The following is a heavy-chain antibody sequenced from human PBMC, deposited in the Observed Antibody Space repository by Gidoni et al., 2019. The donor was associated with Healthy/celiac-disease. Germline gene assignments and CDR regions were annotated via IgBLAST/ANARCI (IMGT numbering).Heavy chain of an antibody. CDR1: GFNVSSYG. D-gene: IGHD6-19*01. V-gene: IGHV3-30*03. CDR3: AREGRGSGWYAERTAQDY. Sequence: QVQLVESGGGVVQHGRSRRLSCAASGFNVSSYGLHWVRQAPGKGLEWVAVISYDGSNKYYAASVKGRFTISRDYSKNTLYLQMTSLRAEDTAVYYCAREGRGSGWYAERTAQDYWGQGTLVTVSS. J-gene: IGHJ4*02. CDR2: ISYDGSNK.